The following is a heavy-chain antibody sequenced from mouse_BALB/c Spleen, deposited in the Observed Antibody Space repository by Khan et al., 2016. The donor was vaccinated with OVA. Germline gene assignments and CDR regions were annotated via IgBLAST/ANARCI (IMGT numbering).Heavy chain of an antibody. D-gene: IGHD2-10*01. V-gene: IGHV9-3-1*01. CDR3: RRPPYLYNTLDY. Sequence: QIQLVQSGPELKKPGETVKISCKASGYTFTNYGMNWVKQSPGKALKWMGWINTYTGEPTYADDFKGRFAFSLETSATTAYLQINNLNNEDTVNYFGRRPPYLYNTLDYWGQGTSVTVSS. J-gene: IGHJ4*01. CDR2: INTYTGEP. CDR1: GYTFTNYG.